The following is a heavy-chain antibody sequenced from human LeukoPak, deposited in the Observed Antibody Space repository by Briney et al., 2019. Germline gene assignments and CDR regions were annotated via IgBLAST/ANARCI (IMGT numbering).Heavy chain of an antibody. Sequence: GASVKVSCKASGYTFTGYYMHWVRQAPGQGLEWMGWINPNSGGTNYAQKFQGRVTMTRDTSISTAYMELSRLRSDDTAVYYCARVPTYYGDLLCYFDYWGQGILVTVSS. V-gene: IGHV1-2*02. CDR1: GYTFTGYY. J-gene: IGHJ4*02. CDR2: INPNSGGT. D-gene: IGHD4-17*01. CDR3: ARVPTYYGDLLCYFDY.